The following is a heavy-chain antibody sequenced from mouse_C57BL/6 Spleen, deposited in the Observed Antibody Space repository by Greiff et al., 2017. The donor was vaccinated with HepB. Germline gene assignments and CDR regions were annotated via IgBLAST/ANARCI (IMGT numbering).Heavy chain of an antibody. Sequence: QVQLQQSGAELMKPGASVKLSCKATGYTFTGYWIEWVKQRPGHGLEWIGEILPGSGSTNYNEKFKGKATFTADTSSNTAYMQLSSLTTEDSAIYYCARGGYYYGSSYVYAWFAYWGQGTLVTVSA. CDR2: ILPGSGST. CDR3: ARGGYYYGSSYVYAWFAY. D-gene: IGHD1-1*01. CDR1: GYTFTGYW. V-gene: IGHV1-9*01. J-gene: IGHJ3*01.